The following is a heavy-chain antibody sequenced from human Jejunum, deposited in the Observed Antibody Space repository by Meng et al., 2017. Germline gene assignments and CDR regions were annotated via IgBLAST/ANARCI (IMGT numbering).Heavy chain of an antibody. CDR2: IWHDGTE. Sequence: GESLKISCAASGFSISSFDMHWVRQAPGKGLEWVAVIWHDGTESYADSVKGRFTISRDNSKNTLYLQMNTLRAEDTAVYYCATYEGSGSYHEWGQGTLVTVSS. CDR3: ATYEGSGSYHE. J-gene: IGHJ4*02. D-gene: IGHD3-10*01. V-gene: IGHV3-33*01. CDR1: GFSISSFD.